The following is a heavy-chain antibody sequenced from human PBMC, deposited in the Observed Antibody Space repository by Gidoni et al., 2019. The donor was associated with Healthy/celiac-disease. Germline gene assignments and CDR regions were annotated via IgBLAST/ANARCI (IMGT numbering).Heavy chain of an antibody. CDR2: ISSSSSTI. V-gene: IGHV3-48*02. D-gene: IGHD5-18*01. J-gene: IGHJ4*02. CDR1: GFTFSSYS. CDR3: ARGLQLWLRGQQQLLQTY. Sequence: EVQLVESGGGLVQPGGSLRLSCAASGFTFSSYSMNWVRQAPGKGLEWVSYISSSSSTIYYADSVKGRFTISRDNAKNSLYLQMNSLRDEDTAVYYCARGLQLWLRGQQQLLQTYWGQGTLVTVSS.